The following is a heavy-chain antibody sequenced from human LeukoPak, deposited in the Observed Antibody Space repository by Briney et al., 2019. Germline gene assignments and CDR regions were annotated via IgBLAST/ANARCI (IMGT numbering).Heavy chain of an antibody. CDR1: GDSFNTDN. J-gene: IGHJ5*01. V-gene: IGHV4-59*08. D-gene: IGHD4-11*01. CDR3: ARRRSLAAYSAGSDNWLDS. CDR2: IFYSGST. Sequence: SETLSLTCTVSGDSFNTDNWNWIRQSPGKGLEWIGYIFYSGSTNYSPSFQSRVTISVDTSKNQFSLRLTSVTAADTAVYYCARRRSLAAYSAGSDNWLDSWGQGTLVTVSS.